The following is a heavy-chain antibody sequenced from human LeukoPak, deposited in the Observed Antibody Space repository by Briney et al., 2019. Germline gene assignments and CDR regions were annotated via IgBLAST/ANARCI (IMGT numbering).Heavy chain of an antibody. D-gene: IGHD1-26*01. J-gene: IGHJ4*02. Sequence: PSETLSLTCAVYGGSFSGYYSFSGYYWSWIRQPPGKGLEWIGEINHSGSTNYNPSLKSRVTISVDTSKNQFSLKLSSVTAAGTAVYFCARGRWEVRSDYWSQGTLVSVSS. CDR2: INHSGST. CDR1: GGSFSGYYSFSGYY. CDR3: ARGRWEVRSDY. V-gene: IGHV4-34*01.